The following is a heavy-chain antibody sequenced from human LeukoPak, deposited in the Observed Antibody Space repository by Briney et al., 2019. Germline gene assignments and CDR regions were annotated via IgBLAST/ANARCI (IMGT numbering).Heavy chain of an antibody. J-gene: IGHJ5*02. CDR1: GFTFSSYA. CDR2: ISYDRSNK. D-gene: IGHD3-10*01. CDR3: ARSFTMVANWFDP. V-gene: IGHV3-30-3*01. Sequence: GGSLRLSCAASGFTFSSYAMHWVRQAPGKGLEWVAVISYDRSNKYYADSVKGRFTISRDNSKNTPYLQMNSLRAEDTAVYYCARSFTMVANWFDPWGQGTLVTVSS.